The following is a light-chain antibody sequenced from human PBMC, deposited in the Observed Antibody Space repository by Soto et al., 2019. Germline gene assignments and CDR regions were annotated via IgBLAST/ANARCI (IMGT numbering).Light chain of an antibody. V-gene: IGKV1-5*03. CDR3: QQYKTYST. CDR1: QNIDSW. CDR2: KAS. J-gene: IGKJ4*01. Sequence: DIQMTQSPSTLTASVGDRVTITCRASQNIDSWLAWYQQKPGKAPKVLIYKASTLKSGVPPRFSGSRSGTEFTLTISGLQPDDFATYYCQQYKTYSTFGGGTEVEIK.